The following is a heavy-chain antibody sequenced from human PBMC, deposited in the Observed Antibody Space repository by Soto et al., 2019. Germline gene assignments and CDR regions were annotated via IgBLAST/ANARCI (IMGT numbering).Heavy chain of an antibody. J-gene: IGHJ4*02. D-gene: IGHD6-6*01. CDR3: ARNAAPTRFDY. V-gene: IGHV3-30*03. CDR2: ISYDGSNK. Sequence: GGSLRLSCSASGFTFSSYGMHWVRQAPGKGLEWVAVISYDGSNKYYADSVKGRFTISRDNAKNSLYLQMNSLRAEDTAVYYCARNAAPTRFDYWGQGTLVTVSS. CDR1: GFTFSSYG.